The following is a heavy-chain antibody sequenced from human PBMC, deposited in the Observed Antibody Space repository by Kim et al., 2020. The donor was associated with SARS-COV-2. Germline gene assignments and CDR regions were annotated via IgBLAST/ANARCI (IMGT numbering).Heavy chain of an antibody. V-gene: IGHV4-59*08. J-gene: IGHJ4*02. CDR3: SRHWGSERSFDY. CDR1: GGSISSYY. Sequence: SETLSLTCAVSGGSISSYYWSWIRRPPGERLEWIGYISYSGSTNYNPSLKSRVTISVDTSKNQFSLKLSSVTAADTAVYYCSRHWGSERSFDYWVQVTLV. D-gene: IGHD3-10*01. CDR2: ISYSGST.